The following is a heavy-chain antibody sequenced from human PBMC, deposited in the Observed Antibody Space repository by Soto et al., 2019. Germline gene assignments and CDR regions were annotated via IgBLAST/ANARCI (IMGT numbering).Heavy chain of an antibody. CDR3: ATYNWNPLGNYYYGMDV. Sequence: QVQLVQSGAEVKKPGSSVKVSCKASGGTFSSYAISWVRQAPGQGLEWMGGIIPIFGTANYAQKFQCRVTITADKSTSTAYMELSSLRSEDTAVYYCATYNWNPLGNYYYGMDVWGQGTTVTVSS. CDR1: GGTFSSYA. V-gene: IGHV1-69*06. J-gene: IGHJ6*02. D-gene: IGHD1-20*01. CDR2: IIPIFGTA.